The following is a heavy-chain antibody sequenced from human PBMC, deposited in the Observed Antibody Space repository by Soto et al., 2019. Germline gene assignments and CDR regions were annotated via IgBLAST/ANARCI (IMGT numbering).Heavy chain of an antibody. CDR1: GGSFSGYY. J-gene: IGHJ5*02. V-gene: IGHV4-34*01. Sequence: KPSETLSLTCAVYGGSFSGYYWSWIRQPPGKGLEWIGEINHSGSTNYNPSLKSRVTISVDTSKNQFSLKLSSVTAADTAVYYCARGFTVVVVAATQNWFDPWGQGTLVTVSS. CDR2: INHSGST. D-gene: IGHD2-15*01. CDR3: ARGFTVVVVAATQNWFDP.